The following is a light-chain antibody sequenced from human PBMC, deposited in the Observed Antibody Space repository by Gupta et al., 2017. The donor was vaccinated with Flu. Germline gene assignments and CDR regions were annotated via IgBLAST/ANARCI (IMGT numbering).Light chain of an antibody. CDR3: QVWDSVTDRPV. CDR2: DDT. J-gene: IGLJ3*02. Sequence: GGTSIGSKSVHWYQQKAGLAPVLVVYDDTVRPSGIPERFFCSNSGNSATLTINSAEAGDEADDFCQVWDSVTDRPVFGGGTQLTVL. V-gene: IGLV3-21*02. CDR1: SIGSKS.